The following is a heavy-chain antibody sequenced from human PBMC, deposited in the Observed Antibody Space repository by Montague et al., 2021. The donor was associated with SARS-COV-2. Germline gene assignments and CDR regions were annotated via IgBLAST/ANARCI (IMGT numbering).Heavy chain of an antibody. Sequence: SETLSLTCTVSGDSIGSSSYYWGWIRQPPGKGLEWIGSIYHDGNTYYNPSLKTRVSLSIDERKNQFSLKFYSVTVADTAVYSCARGRKMGCSGYYYNWGQGILVTVSS. CDR2: IYHDGNT. CDR3: ARGRKMGCSGYYYN. CDR1: GDSIGSSSYY. J-gene: IGHJ1*01. D-gene: IGHD3-22*01. V-gene: IGHV4-39*01.